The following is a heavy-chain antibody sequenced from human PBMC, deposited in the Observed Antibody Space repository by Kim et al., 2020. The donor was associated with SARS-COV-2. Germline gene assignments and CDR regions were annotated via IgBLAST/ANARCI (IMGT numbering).Heavy chain of an antibody. Sequence: GGSLRLSCAASGFTFSSYAMHWVRQAPGKGLEWVAVISYDGSNKYYADSVKGRFTISRDNSKNTLYLQMNSLRAEDTAVYYCARWKQQLSTNHDAFDIWGQGTMVTVSS. D-gene: IGHD6-13*01. CDR2: ISYDGSNK. V-gene: IGHV3-30-3*01. CDR1: GFTFSSYA. J-gene: IGHJ3*02. CDR3: ARWKQQLSTNHDAFDI.